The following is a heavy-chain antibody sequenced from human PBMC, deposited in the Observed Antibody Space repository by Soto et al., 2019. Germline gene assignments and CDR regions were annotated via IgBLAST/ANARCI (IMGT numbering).Heavy chain of an antibody. CDR1: GFTFSGSA. D-gene: IGHD6-13*01. CDR2: IRSKANSYAT. J-gene: IGHJ3*02. Sequence: GGSLRLSCAASGFTFSGSAMHWVRQASGKGLEWVGRIRSKANSYATAYAASVKGRFTISRDDSKNTAYLQMNSLRAEDTAVYYCASDIAAAGKNDAFDIWGQGTMVTVSS. CDR3: ASDIAAAGKNDAFDI. V-gene: IGHV3-73*01.